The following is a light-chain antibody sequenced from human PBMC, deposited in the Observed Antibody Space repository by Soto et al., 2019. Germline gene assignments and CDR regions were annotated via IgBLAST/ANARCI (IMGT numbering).Light chain of an antibody. CDR2: EDN. CDR1: SGGIASNS. CDR3: ASFSSGTILV. Sequence: NFMLTQPHSVSESPGKTVIISCTRSSGGIASNSVQWYQQRPGSAPTTVIYEDNQRPSGVPDRFSGSTDGSSNSASPTISGLPDADEADHFCASFSSGTILVFGSGTKVTVL. J-gene: IGLJ1*01. V-gene: IGLV6-57*04.